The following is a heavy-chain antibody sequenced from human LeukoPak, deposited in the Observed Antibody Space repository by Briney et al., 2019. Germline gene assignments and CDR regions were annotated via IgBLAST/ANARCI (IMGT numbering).Heavy chain of an antibody. D-gene: IGHD1-26*01. J-gene: IGHJ3*02. CDR2: ITLSGST. CDR3: ARPPAYSGSSHNAFDI. CDR1: GYSISSGYY. Sequence: PSETLSLTCAVSGYSISSGYYWGWIRQPPGKGLGWVGRITLSGSTDDNPSLKGRVTISVETSKNQFSLKLSSVTAADTAVYYCARPPAYSGSSHNAFDIWGQGTMVTDSS. V-gene: IGHV4-38-2*01.